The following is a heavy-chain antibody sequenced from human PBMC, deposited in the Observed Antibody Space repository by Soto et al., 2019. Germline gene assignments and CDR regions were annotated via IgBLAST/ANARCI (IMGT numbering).Heavy chain of an antibody. D-gene: IGHD4-17*01. Sequence: EVQLVESGGGLVQPGGSLRLSCAASGFTFSNFWMSWGRQAPGKGLEWVANIKQDGSEKNYVDSVKGRFIISRDNAKNSLSLQMNSLRAEDTAVYYCATNTVTKVDDYWGQGTLVTVSS. V-gene: IGHV3-7*03. CDR3: ATNTVTKVDDY. CDR2: IKQDGSEK. CDR1: GFTFSNFW. J-gene: IGHJ4*02.